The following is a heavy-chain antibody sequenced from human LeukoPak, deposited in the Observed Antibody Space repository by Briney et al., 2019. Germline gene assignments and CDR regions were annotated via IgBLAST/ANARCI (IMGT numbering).Heavy chain of an antibody. CDR2: INHSGST. CDR3: ARDLNMGKKNKLERSDAFDI. V-gene: IGHV4-34*01. J-gene: IGHJ3*02. D-gene: IGHD1-1*01. Sequence: SETLSLTCAVYGGSFSGYYWSWIRQPPGKGLEWIGEINHSGSTNYNPSLKSRVTISVDTSKNQFSLKLSSVTAADTAVYYCARDLNMGKKNKLERSDAFDIWGQGTMVTVSS. CDR1: GGSFSGYY.